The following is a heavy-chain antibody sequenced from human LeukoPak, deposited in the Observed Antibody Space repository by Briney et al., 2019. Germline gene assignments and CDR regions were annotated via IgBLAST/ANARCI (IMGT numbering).Heavy chain of an antibody. V-gene: IGHV3-30*04. D-gene: IGHD2-2*02. CDR1: GFTFSSYA. CDR3: ARGYCTSSSCYNDY. Sequence: PGGSLRLSCATSGFTFSSYAFHWVRQAPGKGREWVATMSFDVNNKYYADSVRGRFTISRDNSKNTLYLQMNSLRAEDTAVYSCARGYCTSSSCYNDYWGQGTLVTVSS. J-gene: IGHJ4*02. CDR2: MSFDVNNK.